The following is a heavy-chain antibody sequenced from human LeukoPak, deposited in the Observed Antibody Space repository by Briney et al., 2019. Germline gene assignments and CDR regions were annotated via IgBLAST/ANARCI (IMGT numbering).Heavy chain of an antibody. CDR3: ARFYIVVVSSDMQLNSWCDP. CDR1: GYTFSAYY. CDR2: INPKSGGT. D-gene: IGHD2-2*01. J-gene: IGHJ5*02. V-gene: IGHV1-2*02. Sequence: ASVKVSCKAAGYTFSAYYIHWVRQAPGQGLEWMGWINPKSGGTNYAQKFQGRVTLTSDTSISTAYMELTSLRSDDTAAYYCARFYIVVVSSDMQLNSWCDPWGQGTLVTVSS.